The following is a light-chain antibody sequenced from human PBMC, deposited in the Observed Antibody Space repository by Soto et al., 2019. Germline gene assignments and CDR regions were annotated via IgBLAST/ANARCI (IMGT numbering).Light chain of an antibody. J-gene: IGLJ1*01. V-gene: IGLV2-14*01. Sequence: QSVLTQPASVSGSPGQSIAISCTGTSSDVGGYNYVSWYQQHPGKAPKLMVYDVSNRPSGVSNRFSGSKSGNTASLTISGLQAEDEADHYCSSYTSSSTYVFGTGTNSPS. CDR1: SSDVGGYNY. CDR3: SSYTSSSTYV. CDR2: DVS.